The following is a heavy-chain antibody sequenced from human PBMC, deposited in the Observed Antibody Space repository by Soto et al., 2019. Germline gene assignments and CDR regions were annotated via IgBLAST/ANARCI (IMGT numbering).Heavy chain of an antibody. CDR2: ISASGGSP. Sequence: EVQLLDSGGGLVQPGGSLRLSCAASGFTFSSYAMTWVRQAPGKGLEWVSAISASGGSPYYADSVKGRFTISRDNSQSTLYLQMNSLRAEDTAVYYCAKTIMRGSRYLYFDLWGRGTLVTVSS. CDR3: AKTIMRGSRYLYFDL. D-gene: IGHD5-18*01. V-gene: IGHV3-23*01. CDR1: GFTFSSYA. J-gene: IGHJ2*01.